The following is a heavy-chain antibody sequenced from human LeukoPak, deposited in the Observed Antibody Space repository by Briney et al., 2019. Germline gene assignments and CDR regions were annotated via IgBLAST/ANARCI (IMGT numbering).Heavy chain of an antibody. V-gene: IGHV3-23*01. J-gene: IGHJ4*02. CDR2: IFSGGAGTT. Sequence: GGSLRLSCAASGFTLSAYTMSWVRQPPGKGLEWVSTIFSGGAGTTYYVDSVKGRFTISIYNSKNTVYLQMSSLRAEDTAVYFCARDKLPDGRWEVDHWGQGTPVTVSS. CDR1: GFTLSAYT. CDR3: ARDKLPDGRWEVDH. D-gene: IGHD1-26*01.